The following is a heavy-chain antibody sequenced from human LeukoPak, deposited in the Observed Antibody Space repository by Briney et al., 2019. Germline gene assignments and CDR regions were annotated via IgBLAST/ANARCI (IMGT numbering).Heavy chain of an antibody. CDR2: INHSGST. CDR3: TRGRSAARRLTHNWFDP. D-gene: IGHD6-13*01. CDR1: GGSISSSSYY. V-gene: IGHV4-39*07. J-gene: IGHJ5*02. Sequence: SQTLSLTCTVSGGSISSSSYYWRWIRQPPGKGLEWIGEINHSGSTNYNPSLKSRVTISVDTSKNQFSLKLTSVTAADTGVYFCTRGRSAARRLTHNWFDPWGQGTLVTVSS.